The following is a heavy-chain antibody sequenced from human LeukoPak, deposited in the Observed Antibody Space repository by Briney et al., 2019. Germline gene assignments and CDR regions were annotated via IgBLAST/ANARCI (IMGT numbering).Heavy chain of an antibody. J-gene: IGHJ6*02. CDR3: ARPSVTYYYYGMDV. CDR2: IYSGGST. Sequence: GGSLRLPCAASGFTNSSNYMSLVRQAPGKGLEWVSVIYSGGSTYYADSVKGRFTISRDNSKNTLYLQMNSLRAEDTAVYYCARPSVTYYYYGMDVWGQGTTVTVSS. CDR1: GFTNSSNY. V-gene: IGHV3-66*04. D-gene: IGHD4-17*01.